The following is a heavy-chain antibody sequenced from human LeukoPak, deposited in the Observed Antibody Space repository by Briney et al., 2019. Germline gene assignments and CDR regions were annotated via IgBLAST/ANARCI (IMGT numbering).Heavy chain of an antibody. D-gene: IGHD4-11*01. CDR1: GRTFSSYA. V-gene: IGHV1-69*13. J-gene: IGHJ6*03. CDR2: IIPIFGTA. CDR3: ARAPPYSNTYYYYYMDV. Sequence: ASVKASCKASGRTFSSYAISWVRQPPGQGLEWMGGIIPIFGTANYAQKFQGRVTITADESTSTAYMELSSLRSEDTAVYYCARAPPYSNTYYYYYMDVWGKGTTVTVSS.